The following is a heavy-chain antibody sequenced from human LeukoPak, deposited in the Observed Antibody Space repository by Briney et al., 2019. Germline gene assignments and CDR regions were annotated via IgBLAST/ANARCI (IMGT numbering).Heavy chain of an antibody. CDR1: GYTLTELS. Sequence: ASVKVSCKVSGYTLTELSMHWVRQAPGKGLEWMGGFDPEDGETIYAQKFQGRVTITRNTSISTAYMELSSLRSEDTAVYYCARSWSGFDPWGQGTLVTVSS. CDR2: FDPEDGET. D-gene: IGHD1-1*01. CDR3: ARSWSGFDP. J-gene: IGHJ5*02. V-gene: IGHV1-24*01.